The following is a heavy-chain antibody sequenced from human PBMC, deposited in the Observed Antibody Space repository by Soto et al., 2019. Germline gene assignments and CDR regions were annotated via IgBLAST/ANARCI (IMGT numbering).Heavy chain of an antibody. J-gene: IGHJ4*02. CDR3: AKVDRMESIAARLFDWELFDY. D-gene: IGHD6-6*01. CDR2: ISGSGGST. V-gene: IGHV3-23*01. CDR1: GFTFSSYA. Sequence: GGSLRLSCAASGFTFSSYAMSWVRQAPGKGLEWVSAISGSGGSTYYADSVKGRFTISRDNSKNTLYLQMNSLRAEDTAVYYCAKVDRMESIAARLFDWELFDYWGQGTLVTVSS.